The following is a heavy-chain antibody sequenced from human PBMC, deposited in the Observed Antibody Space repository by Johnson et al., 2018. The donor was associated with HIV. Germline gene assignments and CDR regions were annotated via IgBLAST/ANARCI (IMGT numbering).Heavy chain of an antibody. CDR1: GFTFSSYG. D-gene: IGHD3-22*01. J-gene: IGHJ3*02. V-gene: IGHV3-30*03. Sequence: QVQLVESGGGVVQPGGSLRLSCAASGFTFSSYGMHWVRQAPGKGLEWVAVISYDGSNKYYADSVKGRFTISRDNSKNTLYLQMNSLRADDTAVYYCAREGDYYDSSGYWAAFDIWGQGTMVTVSS. CDR3: AREGDYYDSSGYWAAFDI. CDR2: ISYDGSNK.